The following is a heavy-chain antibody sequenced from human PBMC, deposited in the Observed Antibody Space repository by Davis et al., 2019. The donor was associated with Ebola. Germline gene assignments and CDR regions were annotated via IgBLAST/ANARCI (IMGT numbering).Heavy chain of an antibody. J-gene: IGHJ6*02. Sequence: ASVKVSCKVSGYTLTELSMHWVRQAPGKGLEWMGGFDPEAGETIYAQKFQGRVTLTEDTSTDTAYMELSSLRSEDTAVYYCARQDYAFDFWSGYRDYYYYGMDVWGQGTTVTVSS. CDR3: ARQDYAFDFWSGYRDYYYYGMDV. D-gene: IGHD3-3*01. CDR1: GYTLTELS. CDR2: FDPEAGET. V-gene: IGHV1-24*01.